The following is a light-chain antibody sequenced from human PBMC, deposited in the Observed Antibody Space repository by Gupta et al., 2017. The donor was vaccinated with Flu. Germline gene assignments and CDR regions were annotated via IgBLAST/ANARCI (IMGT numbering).Light chain of an antibody. CDR2: EAS. V-gene: IGKV3-11*01. CDR1: QSVSSY. J-gene: IGKJ5*01. CDR3: QQRSKWPIT. Sequence: PATLSLSPGERAPLSGRASQSVSSYLGWYQQKPGQAPRLLIYEASNRATGIPARFSGSGSGTDFTLTISSLEPEDFAVYYCQQRSKWPITFGEGTRMEIK.